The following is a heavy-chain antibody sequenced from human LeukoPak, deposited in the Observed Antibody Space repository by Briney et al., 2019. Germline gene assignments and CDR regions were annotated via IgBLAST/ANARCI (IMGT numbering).Heavy chain of an antibody. CDR3: ARESYYYDSSGYYGGDYFDY. CDR1: GGSFSGYY. D-gene: IGHD3-22*01. J-gene: IGHJ4*02. V-gene: IGHV4-34*01. CDR2: INHSGST. Sequence: SETLSLTCAVYGGSFSGYYWSWIRQPPGKGLEWIGEINHSGSTNYNPSLKSRVTISVDTSKNQFSLKLSSVTAADTAVYYCARESYYYDSSGYYGGDYFDYWGQGTLVTVSS.